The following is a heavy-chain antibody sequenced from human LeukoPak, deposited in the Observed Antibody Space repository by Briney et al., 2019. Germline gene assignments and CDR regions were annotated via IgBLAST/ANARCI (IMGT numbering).Heavy chain of an antibody. CDR3: ARGMTGYYFPDY. CDR2: IRSDGSDK. CDR1: GFTFSYYG. Sequence: PGGSLRLSCAASGFTFSYYGIHWVHQAPGKGLEWVASIRSDGSDKYYADSVKGRFTISRDNSKNTLYLQMNSLRTEDTAVYYCARGMTGYYFPDYRGQGTLVTVSS. D-gene: IGHD3-9*01. V-gene: IGHV3-30*02. J-gene: IGHJ4*02.